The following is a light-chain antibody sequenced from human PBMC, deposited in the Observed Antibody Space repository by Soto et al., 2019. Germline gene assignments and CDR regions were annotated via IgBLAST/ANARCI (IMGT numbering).Light chain of an antibody. J-gene: IGLJ2*01. V-gene: IGLV2-14*01. CDR2: DVS. CDR1: SSDVSGYNY. Sequence: QSALTQPASVSGSPGQSITISCTGTSSDVSGYNYVSWYQQHPGKAPKLMIYDVSNRPSGVSNRFSGSKSGNTASLTISGLQGEDEADYYCSSYTSSGTLVVFGGGTTLTVL. CDR3: SSYTSSGTLVV.